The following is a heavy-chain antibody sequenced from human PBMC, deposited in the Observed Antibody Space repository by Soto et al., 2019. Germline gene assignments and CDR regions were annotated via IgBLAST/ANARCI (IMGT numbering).Heavy chain of an antibody. Sequence: EVQLVESGGGLVQPGGSLRLSCEAPGFTFRNYDMHWVRQGTGKGLEWVSGISAAGDPDYADSAEGRFTISRENAQNSFFLQMNSLRVGDTAVYYCARTDRDFYGLDVWGQGTTVIVSS. CDR2: ISAAGDP. CDR3: ARTDRDFYGLDV. J-gene: IGHJ6*02. V-gene: IGHV3-13*05. CDR1: GFTFRNYD.